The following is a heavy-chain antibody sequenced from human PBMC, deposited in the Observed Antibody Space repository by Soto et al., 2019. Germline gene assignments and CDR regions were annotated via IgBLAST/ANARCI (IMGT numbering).Heavy chain of an antibody. Sequence: ASVKVSCKASGYTFTSYYMHWVRQAPGQWFYLMGIFNLSGSTCYAQKFQGSVTMTRDMSTSTVYMELSSLRSGDTAFYYCARVYCSGGSCYSIDYWGQGTLVTVSS. V-gene: IGHV1-46*03. CDR2: FNLSGST. CDR3: ARVYCSGGSCYSIDY. J-gene: IGHJ4*02. CDR1: GYTFTSYY. D-gene: IGHD2-15*01.